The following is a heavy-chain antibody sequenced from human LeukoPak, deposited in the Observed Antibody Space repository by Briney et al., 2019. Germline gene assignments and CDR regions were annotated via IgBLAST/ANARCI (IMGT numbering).Heavy chain of an antibody. CDR1: GSTDSSDF. CDR2: IHSGGTT. J-gene: IGHJ4*02. D-gene: IGHD4/OR15-4a*01. V-gene: IGHV3-53*01. CDR3: ARGRGAD. Sequence: GGSLRLSCEASGSTDSSDFMGWVRQAPGKGLEWVSIIHSGGTTYYADSVKGRFTTSRDNFKNTLNLQMNSLRAEDTAVYYCARGRGADWGQGTLVTVSS.